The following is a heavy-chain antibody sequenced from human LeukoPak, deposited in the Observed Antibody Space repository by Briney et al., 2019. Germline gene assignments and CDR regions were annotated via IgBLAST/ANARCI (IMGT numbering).Heavy chain of an antibody. J-gene: IGHJ6*02. CDR1: GGSFSGYY. V-gene: IGHV4-34*01. D-gene: IGHD3-3*01. Sequence: PSETLSLTCAVYGGSFSGYYWSWIRQPPGKGLEWIGEINHSGSTNYNPSLKSRVTISVDTSKNQFSLKLSSVTAADTAVYYCARGQYYDFWSGYSLPMDVWGQGTTVTVSS. CDR2: INHSGST. CDR3: ARGQYYDFWSGYSLPMDV.